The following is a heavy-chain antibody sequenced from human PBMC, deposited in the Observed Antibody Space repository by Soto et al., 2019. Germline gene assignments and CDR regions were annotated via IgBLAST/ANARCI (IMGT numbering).Heavy chain of an antibody. J-gene: IGHJ4*02. Sequence: EVQLLESGGGLVQPGGSLRLSCAASGFTFSSYAMSWVRQAPGKGLEWVSAISGSGGSTYYADSVKGRFTISRDNSKNTLYRQMNSLRAEDTAVYYCAKVRYSCEYSGYDFFDYWGQGPLVTVSS. D-gene: IGHD5-12*01. CDR1: GFTFSSYA. CDR3: AKVRYSCEYSGYDFFDY. V-gene: IGHV3-23*01. CDR2: ISGSGGST.